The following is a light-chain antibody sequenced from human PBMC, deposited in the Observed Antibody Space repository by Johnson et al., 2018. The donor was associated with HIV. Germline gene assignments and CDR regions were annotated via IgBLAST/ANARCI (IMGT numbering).Light chain of an antibody. Sequence: QSVLTQPPSVSAAPGQKVTISCSGSSSNIGNNYVSWYQQLPGTAPKLLIYEKNKRPSGIPDRFSASKSGTSATLDITGLQTGDAADYYCGTWDSSLGAHYVFGSGTEVTVL. CDR1: SSNIGNNY. CDR2: EKN. J-gene: IGLJ1*01. V-gene: IGLV1-51*02. CDR3: GTWDSSLGAHYV.